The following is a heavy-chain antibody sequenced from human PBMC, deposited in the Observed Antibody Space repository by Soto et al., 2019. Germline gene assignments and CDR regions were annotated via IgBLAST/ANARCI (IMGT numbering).Heavy chain of an antibody. V-gene: IGHV1-18*01. J-gene: IGHJ6*03. CDR1: GYTFTSYG. D-gene: IGHD5-12*01. CDR2: ISAYNGNT. Sequence: ASVKVSCQASGYTFTSYGISWVRQAPGQGLEWMGWISAYNGNTNYAQKLQGRVTMTTDTSTSTAYMELRSLRAEDTAVYYCAKASYVDIVYYYYMDVWGKGTTVTVSS. CDR3: AKASYVDIVYYYYMDV.